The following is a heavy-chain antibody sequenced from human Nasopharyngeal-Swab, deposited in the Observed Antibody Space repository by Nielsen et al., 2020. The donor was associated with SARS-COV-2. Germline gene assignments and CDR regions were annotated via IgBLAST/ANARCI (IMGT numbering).Heavy chain of an antibody. V-gene: IGHV3-13*01. Sequence: GESLKISCAASGFTFSSYDMHWVRQATGKGLEWVSAIGTAGDTYYPGSVKGRFTISRENAKNSLYLQMNSLRAGDTAVYYCARRYDYYFDYWGQGTLVTVSS. D-gene: IGHD3-16*01. CDR1: GFTFSSYD. J-gene: IGHJ4*02. CDR3: ARRYDYYFDY. CDR2: IGTAGDT.